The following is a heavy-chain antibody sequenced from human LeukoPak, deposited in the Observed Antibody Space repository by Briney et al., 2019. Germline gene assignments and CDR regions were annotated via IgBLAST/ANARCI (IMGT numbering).Heavy chain of an antibody. CDR3: ARGISRYYFDY. D-gene: IGHD6-13*01. J-gene: IGHJ4*02. V-gene: IGHV3-33*01. CDR2: IWFDGSDK. CDR1: GFTFSSYG. Sequence: GGSLRLSCAASGFTFSSYGLHWVRQAPGKGLEWVAVIWFDGSDKYYADSVKGRFTISRDNSKNTLYLQLNSLRAEDTAVYYCARGISRYYFDYWGQGTLVTVSS.